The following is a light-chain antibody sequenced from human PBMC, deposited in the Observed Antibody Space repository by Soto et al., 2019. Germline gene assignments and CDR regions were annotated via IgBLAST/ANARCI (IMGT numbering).Light chain of an antibody. Sequence: QSVLTQPPSASGTPGQRVTISCSGSSSNIGANPINWYQQLPGTAPKLLIYNNDQRPSGVPDRFSASKSGTSASLAISGLQSEEEADYYCEAWDDSLYRAVLCGGTKLTVL. V-gene: IGLV1-44*01. J-gene: IGLJ2*01. CDR2: NND. CDR3: EAWDDSLYRAV. CDR1: SSNIGANP.